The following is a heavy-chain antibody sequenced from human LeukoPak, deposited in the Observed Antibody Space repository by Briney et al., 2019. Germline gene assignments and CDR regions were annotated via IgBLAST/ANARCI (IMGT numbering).Heavy chain of an antibody. CDR3: ARDLHSEDIVVVPAALAS. J-gene: IGHJ5*02. D-gene: IGHD2-2*01. Sequence: ASVTVSCKASGYSFTGYYMHWVRQAPGPALEWMGWINPNSGGTNYAQKFQRRVTMTRDTSISTAYMELSRLRSDDTAVYYCARDLHSEDIVVVPAALASWGQGALVTVSS. CDR1: GYSFTGYY. V-gene: IGHV1-2*02. CDR2: INPNSGGT.